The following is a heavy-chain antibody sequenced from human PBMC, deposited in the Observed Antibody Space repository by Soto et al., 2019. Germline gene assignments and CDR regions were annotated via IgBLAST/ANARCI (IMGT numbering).Heavy chain of an antibody. D-gene: IGHD3-3*01. CDR3: TTERPFGGVITQPGDYYYMDV. CDR1: GFTFSNAW. Sequence: EVQLVESGGGLVKPGGSLRLSCAASGFTFSNAWMSWVRQPPGKGLEWVGRIKSKTDGGTTDYAAPVKGSITISKGDSNNTLYLQMNSQKTEDTAVYYCTTERPFGGVITQPGDYYYMDVWGKGTTVTVSS. V-gene: IGHV3-15*01. J-gene: IGHJ6*03. CDR2: IKSKTDGGTT.